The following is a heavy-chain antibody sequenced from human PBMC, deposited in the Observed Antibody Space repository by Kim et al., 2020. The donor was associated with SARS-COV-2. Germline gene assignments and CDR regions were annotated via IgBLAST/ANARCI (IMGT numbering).Heavy chain of an antibody. CDR1: GGSFSGYY. CDR2: INHSGST. V-gene: IGHV4-34*01. CDR3: SRARRDGYNYVSTMAGKYDLDY. J-gene: IGHJ4*02. Sequence: SETLSLTCAVYGGSFSGYYWSWIRQPPGKGLEWIGEINHSGSTNYNPSLKSRVTISVDTSKNQFSMKLSSVTAADTAVYYCSRARRDGYNYVSTMAGKYDLDYWGQGTLVTVSS. D-gene: IGHD5-12*01.